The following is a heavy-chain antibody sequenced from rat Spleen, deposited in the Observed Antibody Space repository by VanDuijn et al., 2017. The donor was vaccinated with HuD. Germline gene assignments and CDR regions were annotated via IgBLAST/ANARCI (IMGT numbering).Heavy chain of an antibody. Sequence: EVQLVESGGGLVQPGRSLKLSCAASGFTFSNYGMAWVRQAPTKGLEWVATISYDGSSTYYRDSVKGRFTISRDNAQNTLYLQMSKLGSEDTAIYYCVREELGVRDWGQGVMVTVSS. D-gene: IGHD4-3*01. CDR3: VREELGVRD. V-gene: IGHV5-29*01. CDR1: GFTFSNYG. J-gene: IGHJ2*01. CDR2: ISYDGSST.